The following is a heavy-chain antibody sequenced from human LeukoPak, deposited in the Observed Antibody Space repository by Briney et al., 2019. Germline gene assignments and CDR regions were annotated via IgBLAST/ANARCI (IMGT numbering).Heavy chain of an antibody. CDR3: ARDRIVGFYYYMDV. CDR2: ISAYNGNT. V-gene: IGHV1-18*01. J-gene: IGHJ6*03. CDR1: GYTFTSYG. D-gene: IGHD3-22*01. Sequence: ASVKVSCKASGYTFTSYGISWVRQAPGKGLEWMGWISAYNGNTNYAQKLQGRVTMTTDTSTSTAYMELRSLRSDDTAVYYCARDRIVGFYYYMDVWGKGTTVTVSS.